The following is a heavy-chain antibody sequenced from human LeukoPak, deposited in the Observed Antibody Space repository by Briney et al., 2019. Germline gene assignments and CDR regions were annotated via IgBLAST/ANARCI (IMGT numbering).Heavy chain of an antibody. D-gene: IGHD3-16*01. CDR1: GFTFSNYW. CDR2: INSDGSST. CDR3: ANGAFRLYYIDV. V-gene: IGHV3-74*01. Sequence: GGSLRLSCAASGFTFSNYWMHWVRQAPGKGLVWVSRINSDGSSTNYADSVKGRFTISRDNAKNTVYLQMNSLRAEDTAVYYCANGAFRLYYIDVWGKGTTVTVSS. J-gene: IGHJ6*03.